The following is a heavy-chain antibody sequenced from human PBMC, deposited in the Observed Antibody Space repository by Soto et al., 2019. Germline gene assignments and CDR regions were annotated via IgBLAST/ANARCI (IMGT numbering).Heavy chain of an antibody. D-gene: IGHD6-13*01. CDR2: IYYSGST. Sequence: SETLSLTCTVSGGSISSYYWSWIRQPPGKGLEWIGYIYYSGSTNYNPSLKSRVTISVDTSKNQFSLKLSSVTAADTAVYYCARAGFGAAAAIYGMDVWGQGTTVTVSS. V-gene: IGHV4-59*01. CDR3: ARAGFGAAAAIYGMDV. J-gene: IGHJ6*02. CDR1: GGSISSYY.